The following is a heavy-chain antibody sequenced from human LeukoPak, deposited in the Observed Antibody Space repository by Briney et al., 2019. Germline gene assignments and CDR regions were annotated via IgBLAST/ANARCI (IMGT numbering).Heavy chain of an antibody. Sequence: ASVKVSCKASGYTFTSYDINWVRQATGQGLEWMGWINPNSGGTNYAQKFQGRVTMTRDTSISTAYMELSRLRSDDTAVYYCARDLSQGGSYWGQGTLVTVSS. CDR1: GYTFTSYD. V-gene: IGHV1-2*02. CDR2: INPNSGGT. J-gene: IGHJ4*02. D-gene: IGHD1-26*01. CDR3: ARDLSQGGSY.